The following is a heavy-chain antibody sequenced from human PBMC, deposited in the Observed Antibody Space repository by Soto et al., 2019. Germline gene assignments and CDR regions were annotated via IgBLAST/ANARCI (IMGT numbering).Heavy chain of an antibody. CDR2: INSDGSST. V-gene: IGHV3-74*01. D-gene: IGHD7-27*01. Sequence: GVTVCRSRWPPDRQAPGKGLVWVSRINSDGSSTFYADSVKGRFTISRGNAKNTLYLQMNSLRAEDTAVYYCASSLLTPFDYWGQGTLVTVSS. J-gene: IGHJ4*02. CDR3: ASSLLTPFDY. CDR1: GVTVCRSR.